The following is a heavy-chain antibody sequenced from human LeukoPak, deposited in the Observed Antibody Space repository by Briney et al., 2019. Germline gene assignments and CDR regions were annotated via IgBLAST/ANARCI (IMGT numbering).Heavy chain of an antibody. CDR2: IYTSEST. CDR3: ARDTRGSGWFSAYYFDY. J-gene: IGHJ4*02. CDR1: GGSISSGSYY. V-gene: IGHV4-61*02. D-gene: IGHD6-19*01. Sequence: SQTLSLTCTVSGGSISSGSYYWSWIRQPAGKGLEWLGRIYTSESTNYNPSLKSRVTISVDTSKNQFSLKLSSVTAADTAVYYCARDTRGSGWFSAYYFDYWGQGTLVTVSS.